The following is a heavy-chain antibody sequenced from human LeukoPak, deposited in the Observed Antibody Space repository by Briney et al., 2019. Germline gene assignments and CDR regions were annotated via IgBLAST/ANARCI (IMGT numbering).Heavy chain of an antibody. CDR3: ARQTGSGLFILP. CDR1: GYSISSGYY. CDR2: IYHSGST. D-gene: IGHD3/OR15-3a*01. J-gene: IGHJ4*02. Sequence: PSETLSLTCTVSGYSISSGYYWGWLRQPPGKGLEWIGSIYHSGSTYYNASLKSQVSISIDTSKNQFSLRLTSVTAADTAVYYCARQTGSGLFILPGGQGTLVTVSS. V-gene: IGHV4-38-2*02.